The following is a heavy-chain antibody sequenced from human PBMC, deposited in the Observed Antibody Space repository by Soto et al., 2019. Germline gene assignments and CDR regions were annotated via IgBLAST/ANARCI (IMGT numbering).Heavy chain of an antibody. Sequence: SETLSLTCTVSNGYISPYYLSWIRQSPGKGLEWIGYIYYAGSFTYNPSLKSRVTISLNTFKNEVSLRLTSVTAADTAVYYCARLGGYYQALDSWGQGTLVTVSS. V-gene: IGHV4-59*08. CDR3: ARLGGYYQALDS. D-gene: IGHD3-22*01. CDR2: IYYAGSF. J-gene: IGHJ4*02. CDR1: NGYISPYY.